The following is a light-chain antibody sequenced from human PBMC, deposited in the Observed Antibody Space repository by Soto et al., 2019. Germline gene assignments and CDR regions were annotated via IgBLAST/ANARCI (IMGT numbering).Light chain of an antibody. V-gene: IGKV3-20*01. CDR2: EAS. CDR3: QQYGDLPLT. CDR1: QSVTNGY. J-gene: IGKJ4*01. Sequence: ETVLTQSPGTLSLSPGERATLSCRASQSVTNGYLAWYQQKPGQAPRLLIHEASSRAAGIPDNFSASGAGTDFALTISRLEPEDFAVYYCQQYGDLPLTFGGVTKVDIK.